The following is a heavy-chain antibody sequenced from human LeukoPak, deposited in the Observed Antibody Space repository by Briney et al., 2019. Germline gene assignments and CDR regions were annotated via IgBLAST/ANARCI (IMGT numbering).Heavy chain of an antibody. CDR2: IYYTGST. Sequence: PSETLSLTCTVSGGSLSSSSYYWGWIRQPPGKGLEWIGYIYYTGSTKYNPSLKSRVTLSVDSSKTQFSLKLNSVTAADTAVYYCAKSPSWGSGLDAFDIWGQGTMVTVSS. CDR1: GGSLSSSSYY. J-gene: IGHJ3*02. CDR3: AKSPSWGSGLDAFDI. D-gene: IGHD7-27*01. V-gene: IGHV4-61*01.